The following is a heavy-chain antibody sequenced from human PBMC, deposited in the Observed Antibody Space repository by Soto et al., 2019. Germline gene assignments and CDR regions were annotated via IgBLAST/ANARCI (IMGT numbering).Heavy chain of an antibody. D-gene: IGHD3-10*02. Sequence: SSETLSLTCTVSGGSVGSGAYYWSWIRQPPGNALEWIGYIQYSGGTNYNSSLKSRVTISVDRSRNQFSLKLTSVTAADTAFYYCARHDYSDRTFDIWGKGTMVTV. J-gene: IGHJ3*02. CDR1: GGSVGSGAYY. CDR3: ARHDYSDRTFDI. CDR2: IQYSGGT. V-gene: IGHV4-61*08.